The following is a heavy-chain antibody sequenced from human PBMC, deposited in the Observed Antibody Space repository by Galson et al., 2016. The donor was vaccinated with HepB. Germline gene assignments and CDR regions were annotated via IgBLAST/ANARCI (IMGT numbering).Heavy chain of an antibody. CDR2: IYSGGST. Sequence: SLRLSCAASGFTASSNYMSWVRQAPGKGLEWVSVIYSGGSTYYADSVKGRFTISRDNSKNTLYLQMNSLRAEDTAVYYCARDSGYYDILTGRRVDDAFDIWGQGTMVTVSS. CDR1: GFTASSNY. D-gene: IGHD3-9*01. V-gene: IGHV3-53*01. J-gene: IGHJ3*02. CDR3: ARDSGYYDILTGRRVDDAFDI.